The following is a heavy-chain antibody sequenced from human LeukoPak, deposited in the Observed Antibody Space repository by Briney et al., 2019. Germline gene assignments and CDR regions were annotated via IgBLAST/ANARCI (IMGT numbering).Heavy chain of an antibody. J-gene: IGHJ4*02. CDR1: GGSISSSSYY. V-gene: IGHV4-39*07. CDR3: ARGRYDFLTGYSIDY. D-gene: IGHD3-9*01. CDR2: IYYSGST. Sequence: PSETLSLTCTVSGGSISSSSYYWGWIRQPPGKGLEWIGGIYYSGSTYYNPSLKSRVTMSVDTSKNQFSLKLDSVTAADTALYYCARGRYDFLTGYSIDYWGQGTLVTVSS.